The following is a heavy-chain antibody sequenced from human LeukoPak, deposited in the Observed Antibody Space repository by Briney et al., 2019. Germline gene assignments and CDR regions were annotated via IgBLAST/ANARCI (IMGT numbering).Heavy chain of an antibody. J-gene: IGHJ4*02. D-gene: IGHD1-26*01. V-gene: IGHV3-23*01. CDR3: AKDSSSGTYYDY. CDR2: VSGSGGST. Sequence: GGFLRLSCAASGFTFSTYDMSWVRQAPGKGLEWVSAVSGSGGSTYYADSVKGRFTISRDNSKNTLYLQMNSLRVEDTAEYYCAKDSSSGTYYDYWGQGTLVTVSS. CDR1: GFTFSTYD.